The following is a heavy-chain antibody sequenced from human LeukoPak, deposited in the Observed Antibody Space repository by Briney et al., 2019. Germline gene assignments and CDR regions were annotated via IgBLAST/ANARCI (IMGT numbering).Heavy chain of an antibody. Sequence: SVKVSCKASGGTFSSYAISWVRQAPGQGLEWMGRIIPILGMANYAQKFQGRVTITADKSTSTAYMELSSLRSEDTAVYYCARDLRSGSYYSNWFDPWGQGTLVTVSS. CDR3: ARDLRSGSYYSNWFDP. J-gene: IGHJ5*02. CDR1: GGTFSSYA. CDR2: IIPILGMA. V-gene: IGHV1-69*04. D-gene: IGHD1-26*01.